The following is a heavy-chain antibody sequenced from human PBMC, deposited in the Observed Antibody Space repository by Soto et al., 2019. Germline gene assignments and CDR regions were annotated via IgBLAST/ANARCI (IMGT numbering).Heavy chain of an antibody. V-gene: IGHV4-39*01. Sequence: QLQLQESGPGLVKPSETLSLTCTVSGGSISSSNYYWGWIRQPPGKGLEWIGSIYYSGRTYYNPSLMSRVTISVDTSKNQVSVLLSSVPAADTAVYCWAGRTEGVGTFEIWGQGTMGTVSS. D-gene: IGHD1-26*01. CDR1: GGSISSSNYY. CDR3: AGRTEGVGTFEI. CDR2: IYYSGRT. J-gene: IGHJ3*02.